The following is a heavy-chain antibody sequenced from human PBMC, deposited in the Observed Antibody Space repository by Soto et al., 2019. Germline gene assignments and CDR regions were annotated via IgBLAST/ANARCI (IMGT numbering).Heavy chain of an antibody. V-gene: IGHV3-21*01. Sequence: GGSLRLSCAASGFTFSLYSMIWVRQAPGKGLEWVASITSSSSYIYYEDSLKGRFTISRDNAKNSLFLQLDSLRAEDTAVYFCVRARSTDSRPDYWGQGTLVTVSS. CDR2: ITSSSSYI. CDR1: GFTFSLYS. D-gene: IGHD3-22*01. CDR3: VRARSTDSRPDY. J-gene: IGHJ4*02.